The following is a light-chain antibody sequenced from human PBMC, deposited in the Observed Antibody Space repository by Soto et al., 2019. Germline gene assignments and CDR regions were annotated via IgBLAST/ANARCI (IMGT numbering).Light chain of an antibody. CDR3: QQYGSSPLT. V-gene: IGKV3-20*01. Sequence: EILLTQSPGTVSLSPGERATLSCRASQTVSSNYLAWYQQKPGQAPRFLIYGASSRATGIPDRFSGSGSGTDFTLTISRLEPEDFAVYYCQQYGSSPLTFGGGTKVDIK. CDR1: QTVSSNY. CDR2: GAS. J-gene: IGKJ4*01.